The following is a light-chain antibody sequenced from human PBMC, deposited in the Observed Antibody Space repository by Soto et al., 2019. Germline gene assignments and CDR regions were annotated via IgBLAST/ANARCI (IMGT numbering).Light chain of an antibody. V-gene: IGKV3-15*01. J-gene: IGKJ4*02. CDR2: GAF. Sequence: EIVMTQSPATLSVSPGERDTLSCRASQSVSYNLAWYQQKPGQGPRLLIYGAFTRATGIPARLSGSGSGTEFTLTISSLQSEDFAVYYCQQYKNWPPLTGGGGTKVEIK. CDR3: QQYKNWPPLT. CDR1: QSVSYN.